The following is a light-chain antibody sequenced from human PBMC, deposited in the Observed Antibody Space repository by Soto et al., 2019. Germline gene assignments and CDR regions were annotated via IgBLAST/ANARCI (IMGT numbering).Light chain of an antibody. CDR3: MQATYFPRT. CDR2: EIS. CDR1: QSLEHSNGNTY. V-gene: IGKV2-24*01. J-gene: IGKJ1*01. Sequence: ETVMTQIPLSSPVTLGQPASISCRSSQSLEHSNGNTYLSWLQQRPGQPPRLLIYEISKRLSGVPDRFSGSGAGTDFTLKISRVEAEDVGIYYCMQATYFPRTFGQGTKVDIK.